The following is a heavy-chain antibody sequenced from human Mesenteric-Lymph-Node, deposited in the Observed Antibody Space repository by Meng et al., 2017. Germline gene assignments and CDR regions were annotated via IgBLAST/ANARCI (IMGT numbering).Heavy chain of an antibody. CDR1: GGTFSSYT. J-gene: IGHJ4*02. Sequence: SVKVSCKASGGTFSSYTISWVRQAPGQGLEWMGRIIPILGIANYAQKFQGRVTITADKSTSTAYMELSSLRSEDTAVYYCARDFGSSSFGYWGQGTLVTVSS. V-gene: IGHV1-69*04. CDR3: ARDFGSSSFGY. D-gene: IGHD6-6*01. CDR2: IIPILGIA.